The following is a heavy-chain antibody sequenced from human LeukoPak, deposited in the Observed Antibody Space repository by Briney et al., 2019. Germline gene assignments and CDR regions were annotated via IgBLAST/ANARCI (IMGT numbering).Heavy chain of an antibody. CDR1: GGTFTSYA. CDR2: IIPIFATA. D-gene: IGHD1-26*01. Sequence: SVNVSCKASGGTFTSYAISWVRQAPGQGLEWMGGIIPIFATANYAQKFQGRVTITADESTSTAYMELSSLRSEDTAVYYCARVPVKIVGATPLDYWGQGTLVTVSS. J-gene: IGHJ4*02. V-gene: IGHV1-69*13. CDR3: ARVPVKIVGATPLDY.